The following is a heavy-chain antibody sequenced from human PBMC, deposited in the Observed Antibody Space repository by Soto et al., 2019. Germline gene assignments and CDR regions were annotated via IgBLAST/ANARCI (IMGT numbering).Heavy chain of an antibody. V-gene: IGHV6-1*01. D-gene: IGHD6-19*01. CDR2: THYRSQWYT. J-gene: IGHJ6*02. CDR3: ARGVYSSAPQFAMDV. CDR1: GDSVSSNSVT. Sequence: PSQTLSLTCAISGDSVSSNSVTWNWIRQSPSGGLEWLGRTHYRSQWYTDYAGSVRSRISVNPDTSKNQFFLQLNSVTPEDTAVYYCARGVYSSAPQFAMDVWGHGTTVTVS.